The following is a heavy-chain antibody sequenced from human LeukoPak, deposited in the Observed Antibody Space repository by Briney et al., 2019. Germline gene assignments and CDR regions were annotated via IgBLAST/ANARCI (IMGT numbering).Heavy chain of an antibody. CDR2: IKQDGTEK. CDR3: ARGQYLNWFDP. V-gene: IGHV3-7*01. D-gene: IGHD2-2*01. CDR1: GFTFSDHY. Sequence: GGSLRLSCAASGFTFSDHYMDWVRQAPGKGLEWVANIKQDGTEKYYVDSVKGRFTISRDNAKNSLYLQMNSLRAEDTAVYYCARGQYLNWFDPWGQGTLVTVSS. J-gene: IGHJ5*02.